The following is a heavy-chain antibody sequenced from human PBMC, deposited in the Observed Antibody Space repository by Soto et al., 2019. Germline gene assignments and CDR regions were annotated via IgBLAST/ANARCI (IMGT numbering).Heavy chain of an antibody. Sequence: PLGSMRLSCAAAVGTFISNGIHRVRQAPGKGLEWGAVISYDGSNKYYADSVKGRFTISRDNSKNTLYLQMNSLRAEDTAVYYCAKDSHVWQQWLSYGMDVWGQGTTGTVSS. CDR3: AKDSHVWQQWLSYGMDV. V-gene: IGHV3-30*18. CDR2: ISYDGSNK. J-gene: IGHJ6*02. D-gene: IGHD6-19*01. CDR1: VGTFISNG.